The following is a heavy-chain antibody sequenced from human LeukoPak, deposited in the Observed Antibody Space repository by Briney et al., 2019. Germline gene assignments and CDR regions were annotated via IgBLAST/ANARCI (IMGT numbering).Heavy chain of an antibody. D-gene: IGHD3-3*01. CDR2: ISSSSSYI. CDR3: ARDQSPESITIFGVVIIGFDY. V-gene: IGHV3-21*01. J-gene: IGHJ4*02. CDR1: GFTFSSYS. Sequence: GGSLRLSCAASGFTFSSYSMNWVRQAPGKGLEWVSSISSSSSYIYYADSVKGRFTISRDNAKNSLYQQMNSLRAEDTAVYFCARDQSPESITIFGVVIIGFDYWGQGTLVTVSS.